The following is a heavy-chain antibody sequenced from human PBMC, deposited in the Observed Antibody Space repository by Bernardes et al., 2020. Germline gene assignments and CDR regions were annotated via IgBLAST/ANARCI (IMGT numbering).Heavy chain of an antibody. V-gene: IGHV4-59*08. Sequence: SETLSLTCTVSGGSISSYYWSWIRQPPGKGLEWIGYIYYSGSTNYNPSLKSRVTISVDTSKNQFSLKLSSVTAADTAVYYCARSSSGWYHSFDCWGQGTLVTVSS. CDR2: IYYSGST. CDR3: ARSSSGWYHSFDC. J-gene: IGHJ4*02. D-gene: IGHD6-19*01. CDR1: GGSISSYY.